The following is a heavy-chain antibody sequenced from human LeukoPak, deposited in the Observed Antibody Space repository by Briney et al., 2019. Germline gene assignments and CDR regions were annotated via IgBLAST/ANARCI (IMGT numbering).Heavy chain of an antibody. D-gene: IGHD2-8*02. CDR2: IYSGGST. CDR1: GFTVSSNY. CDR3: ARDTGLSDAFDI. Sequence: GGSLRLSCAASGFTVSSNYMSWVRQAPGKGLEWVSVIYSGGSTYYADSVKGRFTISRDNSKNTLYLQMNSLRAEDTAVYYRARDTGLSDAFDIWGQGTMVTVSS. V-gene: IGHV3-66*01. J-gene: IGHJ3*02.